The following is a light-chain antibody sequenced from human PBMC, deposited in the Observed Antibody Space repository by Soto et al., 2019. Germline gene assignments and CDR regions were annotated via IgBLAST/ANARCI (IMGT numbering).Light chain of an antibody. CDR2: KAS. J-gene: IGKJ1*01. CDR3: QPYDTFST. CDR1: QSISNW. Sequence: DIQMTQSPSTLSASVGDRVTITCRASQSISNWLAWYQQKPGKAPKLLISKASTLNSGVPSRFSGSGSGTEFTLTISSLQTDYFALYYFQPYDTFSTFGQGTKVDLK. V-gene: IGKV1-5*03.